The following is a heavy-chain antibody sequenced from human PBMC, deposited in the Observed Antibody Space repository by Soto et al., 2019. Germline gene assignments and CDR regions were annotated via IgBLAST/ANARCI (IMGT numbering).Heavy chain of an antibody. CDR3: AREHFPSSYDSFEY. D-gene: IGHD3-3*02. CDR2: ISAYNGNT. V-gene: IGHV1-18*04. Sequence: QVQLVQSGAEMKKPGASVKVSCKASGYTFTTYGISWVRQAPGQGLEWMGWISAYNGNTHYAQKLQGRVTMTTDTSTSTAYVELGSLRSDDTAVYYWAREHFPSSYDSFEYWGQGTVVTVSS. J-gene: IGHJ4*02. CDR1: GYTFTTYG.